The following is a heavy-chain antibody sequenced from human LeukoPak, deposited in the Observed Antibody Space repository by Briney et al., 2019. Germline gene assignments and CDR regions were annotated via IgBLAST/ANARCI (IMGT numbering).Heavy chain of an antibody. V-gene: IGHV4-34*01. CDR1: GGSFSGYY. Sequence: SETLSLTCAVYGGSFSGYYWSWIRQPPGKGLEWIGEINHSGRTNYNPSLKSRVTISVDTSKNQFSLKLSSVTAADTAVYYCARLRFLEWLLPEYYFDYWGQGTLVTVSS. CDR2: INHSGRT. CDR3: ARLRFLEWLLPEYYFDY. J-gene: IGHJ4*02. D-gene: IGHD3-3*01.